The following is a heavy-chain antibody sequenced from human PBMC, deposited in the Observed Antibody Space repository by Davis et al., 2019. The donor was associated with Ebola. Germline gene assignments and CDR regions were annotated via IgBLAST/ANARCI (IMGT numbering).Heavy chain of an antibody. CDR3: ARSSIAARRFWFDP. CDR1: GYSFTSYW. CDR2: IFPGDSDT. V-gene: IGHV5-51*01. J-gene: IGHJ5*02. D-gene: IGHD6-6*01. Sequence: GESLKISCKASGYSFTSYWIVWVRQMPGKGLECMGIIFPGDSDTRYSPSFQGQVTISADKSISTAYLQWSSLKASDTAMYYCARSSIAARRFWFDPWGQGTLVTVSS.